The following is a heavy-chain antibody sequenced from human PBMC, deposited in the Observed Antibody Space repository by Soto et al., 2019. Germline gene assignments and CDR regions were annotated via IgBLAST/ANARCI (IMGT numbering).Heavy chain of an antibody. V-gene: IGHV1-8*01. Sequence: RASVKVSCKASGYTFTSYDINWVRQATGQGLEWMGWMNPNSGNTGYAQKFQGRVTMTRNTSISTAYMELSSVTAADTAVYYCAKAVHCTNGVCYRRYFDYWGQGTLVTVSS. D-gene: IGHD2-8*01. CDR1: GYTFTSYD. CDR3: AKAVHCTNGVCYRRYFDY. J-gene: IGHJ4*02. CDR2: MNPNSGNT.